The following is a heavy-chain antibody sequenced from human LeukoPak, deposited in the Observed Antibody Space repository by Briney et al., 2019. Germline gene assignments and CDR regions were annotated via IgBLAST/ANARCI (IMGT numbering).Heavy chain of an antibody. CDR1: GFIVNSNY. V-gene: IGHV3-53*01. CDR3: ARGGGYYAIDY. J-gene: IGHJ4*02. CDR2: LYSHDTT. Sequence: GGSLRLSCAASGFIVNSNYMNWVRQAPGKGLEWVSVLYSHDTTYYADSVKGRFTISRDNSKNTLYLQMNNLRAEDTAVYYCARGGGYYAIDYWGQGTLVTVSS. D-gene: IGHD1-26*01.